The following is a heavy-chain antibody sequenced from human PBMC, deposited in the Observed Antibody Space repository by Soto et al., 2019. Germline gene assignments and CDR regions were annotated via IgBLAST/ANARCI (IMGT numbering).Heavy chain of an antibody. CDR1: GFTFSSYA. V-gene: IGHV3-23*01. CDR3: EKGDNWNYVYYYGMDV. Sequence: PGGSLRLSCAASGFTFSSYAMSWVRQAPGKGLEWVSAISGSGGSTYYADSVKGRFTISRDNSKNTLYLQMNSLTAEDTAVYYCEKGDNWNYVYYYGMDVCGQGTTVTVSS. D-gene: IGHD1-7*01. J-gene: IGHJ6*02. CDR2: ISGSGGST.